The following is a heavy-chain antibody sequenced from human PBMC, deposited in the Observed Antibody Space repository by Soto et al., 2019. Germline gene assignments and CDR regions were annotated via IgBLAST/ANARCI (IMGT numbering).Heavy chain of an antibody. CDR1: GFTVSSNY. V-gene: IGHV3-66*02. J-gene: IGHJ3*02. CDR3: ARVVRSTYDAFDI. Sequence: GGSLRLSCAASGFTVSSNYMSWVRQAPGKGLEWVSVIYSGGSTYYADSVKGRFTISRDNSKNTLYLQMNSLRAEDTSVYSCARVVRSTYDAFDIWGQGTMVTVSS. D-gene: IGHD2-2*01. CDR2: IYSGGST.